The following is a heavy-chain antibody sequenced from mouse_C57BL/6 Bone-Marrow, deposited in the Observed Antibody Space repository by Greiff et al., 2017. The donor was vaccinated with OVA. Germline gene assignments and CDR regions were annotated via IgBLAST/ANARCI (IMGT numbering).Heavy chain of an antibody. Sequence: VQLQQSGAELVKPGASVKLSCKASGYTFTEYTIHWVKQRSGQGLEWIGWFYPGSGSIKYNEKFKDKGTLTADKSSSTVYMELSRLTSAYSAVSFCAADPYSNLAWFAYWGQGTLVTVSA. CDR1: GYTFTEYT. V-gene: IGHV1-62-2*01. CDR3: AADPYSNLAWFAY. CDR2: FYPGSGSI. D-gene: IGHD2-5*01. J-gene: IGHJ3*01.